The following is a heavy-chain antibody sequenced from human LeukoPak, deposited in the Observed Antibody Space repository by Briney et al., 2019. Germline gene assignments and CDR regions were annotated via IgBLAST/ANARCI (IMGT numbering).Heavy chain of an antibody. J-gene: IGHJ6*02. V-gene: IGHV1-18*01. CDR3: ARPPNGVPPAPSSSSWPSPY. CDR2: ISAYNGNT. D-gene: IGHD6-13*01. Sequence: GASVKVSCKASGYTFTSYGISWVRQAPGQGLEWMGWISAYNGNTNYAQKLQGRVTMTTDTSTSTAYMELRSLRSDDTAAYYCARPPNGVPPAPSSSSWPSPYWGQGTTVPVSS. CDR1: GYTFTSYG.